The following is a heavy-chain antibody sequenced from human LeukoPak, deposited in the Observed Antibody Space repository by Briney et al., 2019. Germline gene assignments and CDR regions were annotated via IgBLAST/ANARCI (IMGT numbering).Heavy chain of an antibody. D-gene: IGHD1-26*01. CDR3: AASRIVGASDAFDI. V-gene: IGHV1-2*02. Sequence: ASVKVSCKASGYTFTGYYMHWVRQAPGQGLEWMGWINPNSGGTNYAQKFQGRVTMTRDTSISTAYMELSRLRSDDTAVYYCAASRIVGASDAFDIWGQGTMVTVSS. CDR2: INPNSGGT. J-gene: IGHJ3*02. CDR1: GYTFTGYY.